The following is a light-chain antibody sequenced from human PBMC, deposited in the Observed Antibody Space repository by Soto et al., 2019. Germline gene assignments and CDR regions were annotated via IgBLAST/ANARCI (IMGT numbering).Light chain of an antibody. CDR1: NIGGRS. CDR2: DDS. Sequence: SYELTQPPSVSVAPGQTARITCGGDNIGGRSVHWYQQKPGQAPVLVVYDDSDRPSGIPERFSGSSSGNTATLTLSRVEAGDEADFYCQVWDTGSDRGVFGGGTKLTVL. CDR3: QVWDTGSDRGV. V-gene: IGLV3-21*02. J-gene: IGLJ2*01.